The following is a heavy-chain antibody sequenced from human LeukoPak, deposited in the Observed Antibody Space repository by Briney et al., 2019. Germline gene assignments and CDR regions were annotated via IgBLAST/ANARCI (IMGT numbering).Heavy chain of an antibody. D-gene: IGHD1-1*01. V-gene: IGHV3-7*01. CDR1: GFTFSSYW. CDR2: IKQDGSEK. CDR3: ARYKLEPSKWYYYYYGMDV. Sequence: GGSLRLSCAASGFTFSSYWMSWVRQAPGKGLEWVANIKQDGSEKYYVDSVKGRFTISRDNAKNSLYLQMNSLRAEDTAVYYCARYKLEPSKWYYYYYGMDVWGQGTTVTVSS. J-gene: IGHJ6*02.